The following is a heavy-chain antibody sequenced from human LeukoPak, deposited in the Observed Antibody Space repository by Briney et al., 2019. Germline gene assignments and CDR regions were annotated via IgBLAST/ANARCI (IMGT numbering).Heavy chain of an antibody. CDR3: ARDYGGSSPFDY. Sequence: GGSLRLSCAASGFSFSSYEMHWVRQAPGKGLEWVSYISSSGSDIYYADSVKGRFTISRDNAKNSLYLHMNSLRAEDTAVYYCARDYGGSSPFDYWGQGTLVTVSS. V-gene: IGHV3-48*03. D-gene: IGHD4-23*01. CDR1: GFSFSSYE. J-gene: IGHJ4*02. CDR2: ISSSGSDI.